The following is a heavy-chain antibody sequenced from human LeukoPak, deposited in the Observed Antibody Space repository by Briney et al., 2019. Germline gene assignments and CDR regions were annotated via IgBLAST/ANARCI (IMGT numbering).Heavy chain of an antibody. D-gene: IGHD2-2*01. Sequence: GGSLRLSCAASGFTFSNAWMSWVRQAPGKGLEWVGRIKSKTDGGTTDYAAPVKGRFTISRDDSKNTLYLQMNSLKTEDTAVYYCTTDVPVVVPAAIPYWGQGTLVTVSS. V-gene: IGHV3-15*01. CDR2: IKSKTDGGTT. J-gene: IGHJ4*02. CDR1: GFTFSNAW. CDR3: TTDVPVVVPAAIPY.